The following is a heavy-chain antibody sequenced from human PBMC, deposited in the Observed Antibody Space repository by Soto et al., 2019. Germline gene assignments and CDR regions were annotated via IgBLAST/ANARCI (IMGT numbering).Heavy chain of an antibody. Sequence: GESLKISCKGSGYSFTSYWIIWVRQMPVKGLEWMGRIDPSDSYTNYSPSFQGHVTISADKSITTAFLQWSSLKASDTAMYYCARTAAAGKYYYGMDVWGQGTTVTVSS. CDR3: ARTAAAGKYYYGMDV. J-gene: IGHJ6*02. D-gene: IGHD6-13*01. CDR1: GYSFTSYW. CDR2: IDPSDSYT. V-gene: IGHV5-10-1*01.